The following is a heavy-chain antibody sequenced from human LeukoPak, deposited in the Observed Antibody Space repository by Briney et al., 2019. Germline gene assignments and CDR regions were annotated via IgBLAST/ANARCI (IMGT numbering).Heavy chain of an antibody. CDR3: AGDLGTAGRPNRS. CDR2: INHSGST. J-gene: IGHJ5*01. D-gene: IGHD2-21*02. V-gene: IGHV4-34*01. CDR1: GGSFSGYY. Sequence: SETLSLTCAVYGGSFSGYYWSWIRQPPGKGLEWIGEINHSGSTNYNPSLKSRVTISVDKSKNQFSLKLTSVTAADTAVYFCAGDLGTAGRPNRSLGQGTLVTVFS.